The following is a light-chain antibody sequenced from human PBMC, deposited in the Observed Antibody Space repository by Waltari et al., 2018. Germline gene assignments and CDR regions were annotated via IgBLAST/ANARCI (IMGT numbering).Light chain of an antibody. CDR3: QQYNSYSLLT. Sequence: CQASPSISNVLAWYQHKPGKAPKLLIYKASTLESGVPSRFSGSGSGTEFTLTISSLQPDDFATYYCQQYNSYSLLTFGGGTKVEIK. J-gene: IGKJ4*01. V-gene: IGKV1-5*03. CDR2: KAS. CDR1: PSISNV.